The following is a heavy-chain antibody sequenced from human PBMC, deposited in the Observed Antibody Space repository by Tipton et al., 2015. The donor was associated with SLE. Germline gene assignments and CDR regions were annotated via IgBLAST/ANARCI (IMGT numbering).Heavy chain of an antibody. CDR3: ARGYPPDGVEW. J-gene: IGHJ3*01. CDR1: GGSISTFY. CDR2: IFYSDNA. V-gene: IGHV4-59*01. D-gene: IGHD2-8*01. Sequence: LRLSCTVSGGSISTFYWTWIRQPPGKGLEWIGYIFYSDNANYNPSLKSRVTISVDTSKNQFSLELNSVTAADPAVYYCARGYPPDGVEWGGPGTRVPASS.